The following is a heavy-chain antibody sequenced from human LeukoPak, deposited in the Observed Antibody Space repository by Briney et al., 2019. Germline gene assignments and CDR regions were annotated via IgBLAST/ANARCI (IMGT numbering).Heavy chain of an antibody. D-gene: IGHD3-10*01. CDR2: IYYSGST. J-gene: IGHJ5*02. CDR3: ARESGSYFNWFDP. V-gene: IGHV4-61*01. CDR1: GGSVSSGSYY. Sequence: SETLSLTCTVSGGSVSSGSYYWSWIRQPTGKGLEWIGYIYYSGSTNYNPSLKSRVTISVDTSKNQFSLKLSSVTAADTAVYHCARESGSYFNWFDPWGQGTLVTVSS.